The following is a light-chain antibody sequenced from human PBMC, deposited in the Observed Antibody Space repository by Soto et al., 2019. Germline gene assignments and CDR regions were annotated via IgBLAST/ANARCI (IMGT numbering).Light chain of an antibody. V-gene: IGLV4-69*01. CDR1: SGHSSYA. CDR2: VNIDGSH. CDR3: QTWGTGIQV. Sequence: QSVLTQSPSASASLGASVKLTCTLSSGHSSYAIAWHQQQSEKGPRYLMKVNIDGSHSKGDGIPGRFSGSSSGAESYLTISSLQSEDEADYYCQTWGTGIQVFGGGTKLTVL. J-gene: IGLJ3*02.